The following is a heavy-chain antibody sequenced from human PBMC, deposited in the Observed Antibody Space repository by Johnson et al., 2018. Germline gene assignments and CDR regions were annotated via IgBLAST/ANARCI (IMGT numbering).Heavy chain of an antibody. CDR2: ISGSGGTT. CDR3: AKGGGLDRSGWLPGLQNGYGAFDI. V-gene: IGHV3-23*01. J-gene: IGHJ3*02. Sequence: EVQLLESGGGLVQSGGSLRLSCAASGFTFSRDAMSWVRQAPGKGLEWVSAISGSGGTTFYADSVKGRFTISRDNSKNTLYLQMKNRRAEGPATYYCAKGGGLDRSGWLPGLQNGYGAFDIWGQGALVTVSS. CDR1: GFTFSRDA. D-gene: IGHD6-19*01.